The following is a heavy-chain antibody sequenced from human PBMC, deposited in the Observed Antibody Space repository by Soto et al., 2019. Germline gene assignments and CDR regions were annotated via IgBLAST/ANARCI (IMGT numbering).Heavy chain of an antibody. J-gene: IGHJ6*02. CDR1: GGTFSSYA. CDR3: ASVPAAMMVHYGMVG. D-gene: IGHD2-2*01. V-gene: IGHV1-69*01. CDR2: IIPIFGTA. Sequence: QVQLGQSGAEVKKPGSSVKVSCKASGGTFSSYAISWVRQAPGQGLEWMGGIIPIFGTANYAQKFQGRVTITADESTRTADMDLSSLRSEDTAVYYCASVPAAMMVHYGMVGWGQGTTVTVSS.